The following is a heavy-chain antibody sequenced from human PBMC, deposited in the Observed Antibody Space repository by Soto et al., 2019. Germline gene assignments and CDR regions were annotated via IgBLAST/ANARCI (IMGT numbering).Heavy chain of an antibody. CDR3: ARCPITMIVVVPPDY. V-gene: IGHV4-31*03. Sequence: SESLSLTCTVSGGSISSGGYYWSWIRQHPGKGLEWIGYIYYSGSTYYNPSLKSRVTISVDTSKNQFSLKLSSVTAADTAVYYCARCPITMIVVVPPDYWGQGTLVTVSS. D-gene: IGHD3-22*01. J-gene: IGHJ4*02. CDR2: IYYSGST. CDR1: GGSISSGGYY.